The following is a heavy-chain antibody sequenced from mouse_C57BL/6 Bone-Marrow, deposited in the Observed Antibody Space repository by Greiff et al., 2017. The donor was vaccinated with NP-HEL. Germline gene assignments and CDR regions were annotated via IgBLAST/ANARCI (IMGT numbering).Heavy chain of an antibody. CDR2: IDPENGDT. CDR1: GFNIKDDY. Sequence: VQLQQSGAELVRPGASVKLSCTASGFNIKDDYMHWVKQRPEQGLEWIGWIDPENGDTEYASKFQGKATITADTSSNTAYLQLSSLTSEDTAVYYCTTAYDDDYWGQGTTLTVSS. D-gene: IGHD2-3*01. CDR3: TTAYDDDY. J-gene: IGHJ2*01. V-gene: IGHV14-4*01.